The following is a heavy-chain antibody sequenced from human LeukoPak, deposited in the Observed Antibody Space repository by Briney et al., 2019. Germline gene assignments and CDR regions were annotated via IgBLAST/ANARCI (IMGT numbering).Heavy chain of an antibody. J-gene: IGHJ4*02. CDR3: ARAEINDYSRY. CDR1: GGSISSYSYY. Sequence: SETLSLTCTVSGGSISSYSYYWSWIRQPAGKGLEWIGRIYTRGNTNYNPSLKSRVTLSIDTSKNQFSLKLSAVTAADSALYYCARAEINDYSRYWGQGIPVIVSS. CDR2: IYTRGNT. V-gene: IGHV4-61*02. D-gene: IGHD4-11*01.